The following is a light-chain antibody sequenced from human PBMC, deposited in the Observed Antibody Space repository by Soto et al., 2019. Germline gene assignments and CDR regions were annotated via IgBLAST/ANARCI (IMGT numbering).Light chain of an antibody. CDR2: DAS. Sequence: DIQMTQSPSTLSASVGDRVTITCRASQSISSWLAWYQQKPGKAPKLLIYDASSLESGVPSRFSGSGSGTEFTLTISSLQPDDFATYYCQQYNSYEFGQGTKVE. V-gene: IGKV1-5*01. J-gene: IGKJ1*01. CDR3: QQYNSYE. CDR1: QSISSW.